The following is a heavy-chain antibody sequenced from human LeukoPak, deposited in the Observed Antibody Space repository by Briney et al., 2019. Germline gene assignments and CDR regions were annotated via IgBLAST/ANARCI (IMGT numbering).Heavy chain of an antibody. CDR2: ISSSSSYI. Sequence: GGSLRLSCAASGFIFSSYSMSWVRQAPGKGLEWVSSISSSSSYIHYADSVKGRFTISRDNAQNSLYLQMNSLRAEDTVVYYCARKAGSSWYFDYWGQGTLVTVSS. J-gene: IGHJ4*02. CDR1: GFIFSSYS. D-gene: IGHD6-13*01. CDR3: ARKAGSSWYFDY. V-gene: IGHV3-21*01.